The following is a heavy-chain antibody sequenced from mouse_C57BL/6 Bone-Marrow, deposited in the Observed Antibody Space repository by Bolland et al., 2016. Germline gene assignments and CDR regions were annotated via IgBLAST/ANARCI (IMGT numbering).Heavy chain of an antibody. Sequence: GGDYIYYADTVKGRFTISRDNARNTLYLQMSSLKSEDTAMYYCTRDRGVYYVQNFDVWGTG. D-gene: IGHD1-1*01. J-gene: IGHJ1*03. V-gene: IGHV5-9-1*02. CDR2: GGDYI. CDR3: TRDRGVYYVQNFDV.